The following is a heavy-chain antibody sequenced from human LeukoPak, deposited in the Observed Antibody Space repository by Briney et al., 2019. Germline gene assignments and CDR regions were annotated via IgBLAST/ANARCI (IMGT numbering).Heavy chain of an antibody. CDR1: GFTFSSYG. D-gene: IGHD6-13*01. V-gene: IGHV3-30*18. J-gene: IGHJ6*04. CDR3: GKDRDEQLVDYYYGMDV. CDR2: FSFDGRNK. Sequence: GGSLRLSCAASGFTFSSYGMHWVRQAPGKGLEWVALFSFDGRNKYYADSVKGRYTISRDNSKNTVFLQMNSLRLEDTAVYFCGKDRDEQLVDYYYGMDVWGKGTTVTVPS.